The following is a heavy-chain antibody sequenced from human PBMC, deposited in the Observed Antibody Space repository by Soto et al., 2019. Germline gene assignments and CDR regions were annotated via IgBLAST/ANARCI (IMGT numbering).Heavy chain of an antibody. Sequence: QVRLQESGPGLVKPSGTLSLTCDVSGDSISSINWWIWVRQPPGKGPQWIGEVYHTGTTNYNPSLKSRVTISVDKSQNHFSLHVTSVTAADTAVYYCARSSGFFGISVLDMWGQGALVTVSS. CDR2: VYHTGTT. V-gene: IGHV4-4*02. CDR3: ARSSGFFGISVLDM. CDR1: GDSISSINW. J-gene: IGHJ4*01. D-gene: IGHD1-20*01.